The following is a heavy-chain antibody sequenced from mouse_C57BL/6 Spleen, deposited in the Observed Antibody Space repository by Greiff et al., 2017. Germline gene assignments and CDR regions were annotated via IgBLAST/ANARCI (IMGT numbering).Heavy chain of an antibody. CDR2: ISSGGDYI. CDR3: TRDRGLPGYAMDY. Sequence: DVMLVESGEGLVKPGGSLKLSCAASGFTFSSYAMSWVRQTPEKRLEWVAYISSGGDYIYYADTVKGRFTISRDNARNTLYLQMSSLKSEDTAMYYCTRDRGLPGYAMDYWGQGTSVTVSS. J-gene: IGHJ4*01. V-gene: IGHV5-9-1*02. D-gene: IGHD2-10*01. CDR1: GFTFSSYA.